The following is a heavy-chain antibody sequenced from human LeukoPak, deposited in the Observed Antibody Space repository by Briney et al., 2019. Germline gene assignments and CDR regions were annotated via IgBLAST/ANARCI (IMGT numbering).Heavy chain of an antibody. D-gene: IGHD1-26*01. CDR2: ISYDGSNK. J-gene: IGHJ6*02. CDR3: AKTSGSYTYYYYGMDV. Sequence: PGGSLRLSCAASGFTFSSYGMNWVGQAPGKGLEWVAVISYDGSNKYYADSVKGRFTIYRDNSKNTLYLQMNSLRAEDTAVYYCAKTSGSYTYYYYGMDVWGQGTTVTVSS. V-gene: IGHV3-30*18. CDR1: GFTFSSYG.